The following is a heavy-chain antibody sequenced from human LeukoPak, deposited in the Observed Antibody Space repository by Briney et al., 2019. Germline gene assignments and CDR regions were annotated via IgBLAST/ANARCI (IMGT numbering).Heavy chain of an antibody. V-gene: IGHV4-39*01. D-gene: IGHD1-26*01. J-gene: IGHJ4*02. CDR2: IYYSGST. CDR3: ARTSPTSGIAGATYNI. Sequence: SETLSLTCTVSGRSISTSSHRWGWIRQPPGKGMEWIGTIYYSGSTYYNPSLKSRGTISVDTAKNQFSLRLTSVTATDTAVYYCARTSPTSGIAGATYNIWGQGTLVTVSS. CDR1: GRSISTSSHR.